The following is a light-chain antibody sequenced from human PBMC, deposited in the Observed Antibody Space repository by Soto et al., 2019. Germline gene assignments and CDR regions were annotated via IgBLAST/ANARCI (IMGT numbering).Light chain of an antibody. Sequence: EIVMTQSPATLSMSPGERVTLSCRARQSVSISLAWYQQKPGQAPRLLIYGSSTKATGIPARFSGSGSGTELIRTTSSLQSEDFVVYYCRQYNNWPPFTFGPGTKVDIK. CDR3: RQYNNWPPFT. V-gene: IGKV3-15*01. CDR1: QSVSIS. J-gene: IGKJ3*01. CDR2: GSS.